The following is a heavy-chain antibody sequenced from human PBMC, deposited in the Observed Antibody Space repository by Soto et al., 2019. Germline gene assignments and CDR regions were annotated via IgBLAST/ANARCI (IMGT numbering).Heavy chain of an antibody. CDR3: ARVNRAQLYQTFDY. CDR2: ICYSWST. Sequence: KTSETLSLTCTVSGVSISSGGYYWIWIRQHPGKGLEWIGYICYSWSTYYNPSLKSRVTISVDTSKNQFSLKLSSVTAEATAVYYWARVNRAQLYQTFDYWGQGNLVTVS. J-gene: IGHJ4*02. V-gene: IGHV4-31*03. D-gene: IGHD1-1*01. CDR1: GVSISSGGYY.